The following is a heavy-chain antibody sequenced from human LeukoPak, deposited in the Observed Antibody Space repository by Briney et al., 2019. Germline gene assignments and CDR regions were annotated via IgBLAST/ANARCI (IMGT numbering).Heavy chain of an antibody. Sequence: KPLQTLSLTCTVSGGSISSGGYYWSWIRQPPGKGLEWIGYIYHSGSTYYNPSLKSRVTISVDRSKNQFSLKLSSVTAADTAVYYCARSGSSAEGGFDYWGQGTLVTVSS. CDR1: GGSISSGGYY. D-gene: IGHD6-6*01. CDR2: IYHSGST. J-gene: IGHJ4*02. V-gene: IGHV4-30-2*01. CDR3: ARSGSSAEGGFDY.